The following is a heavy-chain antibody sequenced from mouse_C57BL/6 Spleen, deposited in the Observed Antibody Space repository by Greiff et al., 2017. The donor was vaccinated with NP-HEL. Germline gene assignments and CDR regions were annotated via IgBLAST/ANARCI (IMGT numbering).Heavy chain of an antibody. CDR3: ARSTTVVVPFDY. V-gene: IGHV14-2*01. CDR1: GFNIKDYY. J-gene: IGHJ2*01. CDR2: IDPGDGET. D-gene: IGHD1-1*01. Sequence: EVQLVESGAELVKPGASVKLSCTASGFNIKDYYMHWVKQRPEQGLEWIGRIDPGDGETKYAAKFQGQATITADTSSNTAYMQLSSLTSEDTAVYYCARSTTVVVPFDYWGQGTTLTVSS.